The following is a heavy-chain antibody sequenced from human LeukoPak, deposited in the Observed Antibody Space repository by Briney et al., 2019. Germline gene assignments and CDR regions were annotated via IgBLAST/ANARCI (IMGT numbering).Heavy chain of an antibody. D-gene: IGHD5-12*01. V-gene: IGHV4-59*01. CDR3: ARAPQAGYGDY. Sequence: KPSETLSPTCTVSGGSISSYYWSWIRQPPGKGLEWIGYIYYSGSTNYNPSLKSRVTISVDTSKNQFSLKLSSVTAADTAVYYCARAPQAGYGDYWGQGTLVTVSS. J-gene: IGHJ4*02. CDR2: IYYSGST. CDR1: GGSISSYY.